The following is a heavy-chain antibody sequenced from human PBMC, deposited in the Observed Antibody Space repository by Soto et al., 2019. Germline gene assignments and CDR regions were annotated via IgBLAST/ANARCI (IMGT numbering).Heavy chain of an antibody. Sequence: QVQLQESGPGLVKPSETLSLTCTVSGGSISSYYWSWIRQPPGKGLEWIGYIYYSGSTNYNPSLKSRVTISVDTSKNQFSLKLSSVTAADTAVYYCARVNWALHNWFDPWGQGTLVTVSS. V-gene: IGHV4-59*01. CDR2: IYYSGST. D-gene: IGHD7-27*01. J-gene: IGHJ5*02. CDR1: GGSISSYY. CDR3: ARVNWALHNWFDP.